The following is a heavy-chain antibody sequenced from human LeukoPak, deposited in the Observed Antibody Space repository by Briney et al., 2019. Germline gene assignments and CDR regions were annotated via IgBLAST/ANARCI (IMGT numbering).Heavy chain of an antibody. J-gene: IGHJ4*02. CDR1: GGSISSSSYY. D-gene: IGHD3-3*01. CDR3: ARDYIKIFGVVNYYFDY. CDR2: IYYSGST. Sequence: SETLSLTCTVSGGSISSSSYYWGWIRQPPGKGLEWIGSIYYSGSTYYNPSLKSRVTISVDTSKNQFSLKLSSVTAADTAVYYCARDYIKIFGVVNYYFDYWGQGTLVTVSS. V-gene: IGHV4-39*07.